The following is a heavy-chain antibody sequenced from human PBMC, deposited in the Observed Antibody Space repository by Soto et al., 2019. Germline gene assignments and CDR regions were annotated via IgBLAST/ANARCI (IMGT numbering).Heavy chain of an antibody. Sequence: SETLSLTCTVSGGSFSSSSYYWGWIRQPPGKGLEWIGSIYYSGSTYYNPSLKSRVTISVDTSKNQFSLKLSSVTAADTAVYYCARQKDTAMATFDYWGQGTLVTVSS. V-gene: IGHV4-39*01. D-gene: IGHD5-18*01. J-gene: IGHJ4*02. CDR1: GGSFSSSSYY. CDR3: ARQKDTAMATFDY. CDR2: IYYSGST.